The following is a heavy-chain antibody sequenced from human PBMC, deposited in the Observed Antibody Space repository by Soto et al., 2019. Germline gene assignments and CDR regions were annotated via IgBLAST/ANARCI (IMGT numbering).Heavy chain of an antibody. CDR3: ARYGVVPAAHYYSYGMDV. CDR2: INAGNGNT. J-gene: IGHJ6*02. CDR1: GYTFTSYA. V-gene: IGHV1-3*01. Sequence: ASVKVSCKASGYTFTSYAMHWVRQAPGQRLEWMGWINAGNGNTKYSQKFQGRVTITRDTSASTAYMELSSLRSEDTAVYYCARYGVVPAAHYYSYGMDVWGQGTTVTVSS. D-gene: IGHD2-2*01.